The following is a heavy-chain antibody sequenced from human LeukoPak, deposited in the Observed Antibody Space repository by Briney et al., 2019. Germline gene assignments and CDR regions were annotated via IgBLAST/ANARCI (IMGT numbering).Heavy chain of an antibody. CDR2: IIPIFGTA. CDR1: GGTFSSYA. CDR3: ATLGSLRFLEWLLDPYYYYGMDV. D-gene: IGHD3-3*01. Sequence: ASVKVSCKASGGTFSSYAISWVRQAPGQGLEWMGGIIPIFGTANYAQKFQGRVTMTRNTSISTAYMELSSLRSEDTAVYYCATLGSLRFLEWLLDPYYYYGMDVWGQGTTVTVSS. V-gene: IGHV1-69*05. J-gene: IGHJ6*02.